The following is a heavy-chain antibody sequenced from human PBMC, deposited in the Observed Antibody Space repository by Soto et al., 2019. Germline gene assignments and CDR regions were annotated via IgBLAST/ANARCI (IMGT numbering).Heavy chain of an antibody. V-gene: IGHV1-18*04. CDR1: GYTFTSYG. D-gene: IGHD2-21*02. CDR3: ASVGSNSYCGGDCYPGGDDAFDI. J-gene: IGHJ3*02. Sequence: ASVKVSCKASGYTFTSYGISWVRQAPGQGLEWMGWISAYNGNTNYAQKLQGRVTMTTDTSTSTAYMELRSLRSDDTAVYYCASVGSNSYCGGDCYPGGDDAFDIWGQGTMVTVSS. CDR2: ISAYNGNT.